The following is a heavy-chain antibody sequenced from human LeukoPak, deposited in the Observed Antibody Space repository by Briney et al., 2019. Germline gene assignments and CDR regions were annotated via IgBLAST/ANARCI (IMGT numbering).Heavy chain of an antibody. CDR3: ARGPYCTNGVCFSAAFDI. CDR2: IIPTFGTA. Sequence: ASVKVSCKASGGTFSSYAISWVRQAPGQGLEWMGGIIPTFGTANYAQKFQGRVTITADKSTSTAYMELSSLRSEDTAVYYCARGPYCTNGVCFSAAFDIWGQGTMVTVSS. J-gene: IGHJ3*02. D-gene: IGHD2-8*01. CDR1: GGTFSSYA. V-gene: IGHV1-69*06.